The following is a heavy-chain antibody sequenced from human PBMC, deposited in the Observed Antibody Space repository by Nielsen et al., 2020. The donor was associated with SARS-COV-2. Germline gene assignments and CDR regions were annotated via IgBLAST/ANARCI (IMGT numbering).Heavy chain of an antibody. V-gene: IGHV3-21*01. Sequence: IRQPPGQGLEWVSSISSSSSYIYYADSVKGRFTISRDNAKNSLYLQMNSLRAEDTAVYYCARAPKVKMVVVAATPYYYYYGMDVWGQGTTVTVSS. J-gene: IGHJ6*02. D-gene: IGHD2-15*01. CDR2: ISSSSSYI. CDR3: ARAPKVKMVVVAATPYYYYYGMDV.